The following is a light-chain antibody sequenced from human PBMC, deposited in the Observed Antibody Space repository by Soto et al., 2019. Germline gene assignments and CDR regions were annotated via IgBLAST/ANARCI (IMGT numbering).Light chain of an antibody. V-gene: IGKV1-39*01. Sequence: DIQMTQSPSSLSASVGDRVTITCRASQGISTYLVWYQQRQGRAPKLLIYAASSLLSGVPSRFSGSGSGTDFTLTISSLQLEDFATYYCQQSYRTPYTVGQGTKLETK. J-gene: IGKJ2*01. CDR1: QGISTY. CDR3: QQSYRTPYT. CDR2: AAS.